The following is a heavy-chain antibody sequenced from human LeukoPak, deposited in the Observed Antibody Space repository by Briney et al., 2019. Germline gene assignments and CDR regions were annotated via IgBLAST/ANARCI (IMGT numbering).Heavy chain of an antibody. CDR3: ARGYYGSGSYWGDAFDI. J-gene: IGHJ3*02. Sequence: GASVKVSFKASGGTFIIYAISWVRQAPGQGLEWMGGIIPIFGTAHYAQKFQGRVTITADESTSTAYMELSSLRSEDTAAYYCARGYYGSGSYWGDAFDIWGQGTMVTVSS. V-gene: IGHV1-69*13. CDR1: GGTFIIYA. D-gene: IGHD3-10*01. CDR2: IIPIFGTA.